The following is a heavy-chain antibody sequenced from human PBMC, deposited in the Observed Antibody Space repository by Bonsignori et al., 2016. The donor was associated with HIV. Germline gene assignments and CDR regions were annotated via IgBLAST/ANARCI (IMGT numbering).Heavy chain of an antibody. Sequence: QVQLQESGPGLVKPSGTVSLTCAVSGGSISKNEWWSWVRQPPGKGLEWIGEIYHDGNTNYNPSLKSRVTLSVDKSKNQFSLELDAVTAADTAVYYCAREFAPTVAARGGYYFYGMDVWDQGP. CDR1: GGSISKNEW. CDR2: IYHDGNT. V-gene: IGHV4-4*02. D-gene: IGHD4-11*01. CDR3: AREFAPTVAARGGYYFYGMDV. J-gene: IGHJ6*02.